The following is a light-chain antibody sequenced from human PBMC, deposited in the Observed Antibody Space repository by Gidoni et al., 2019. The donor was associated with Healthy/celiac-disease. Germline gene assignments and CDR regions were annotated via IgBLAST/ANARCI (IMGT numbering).Light chain of an antibody. CDR3: QQYNNWPPLT. CDR2: GAS. V-gene: IGKV3-15*01. CDR1: QRVSSN. Sequence: EIVMTQATATLSVSPGERATLSCRASQRVSSNLAWYQQKPGQAPRLLIYGASTRATGIPARFSGSGSGTEFTLTISSLQSEDFAVYYCQQYNNWPPLTFGGGTQVEIK. J-gene: IGKJ4*01.